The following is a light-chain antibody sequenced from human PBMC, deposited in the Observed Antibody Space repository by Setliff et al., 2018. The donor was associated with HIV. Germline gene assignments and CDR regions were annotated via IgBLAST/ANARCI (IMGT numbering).Light chain of an antibody. Sequence: QSALAQPASVSGSPGQSGTISCTGTRSDIGTYDLVSWYRQYPGKAPKLIIYGVNRRPAGVSDRLSGSKSGNTASLTISGLRAEDEATYYCCSYTSSTTYVFGTGTKVTVL. J-gene: IGLJ1*01. CDR3: CSYTSSTTYV. CDR2: GVN. V-gene: IGLV2-23*02. CDR1: RSDIGTYDL.